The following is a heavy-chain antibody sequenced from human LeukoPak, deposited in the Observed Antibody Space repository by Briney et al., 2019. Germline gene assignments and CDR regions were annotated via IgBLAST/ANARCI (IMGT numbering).Heavy chain of an antibody. CDR1: GSTLTELS. Sequence: GASVKVSCKVSGSTLTELSMHWVRQDPGEGLEWMGGFDPEDGEPIYAQKFQGRVTMTEDTSTDTVHMELSSLRSEDTAVYYCATDFLGFDPWGQGTLVTVSS. J-gene: IGHJ5*02. CDR3: ATDFLGFDP. V-gene: IGHV1-24*01. D-gene: IGHD2/OR15-2a*01. CDR2: FDPEDGEP.